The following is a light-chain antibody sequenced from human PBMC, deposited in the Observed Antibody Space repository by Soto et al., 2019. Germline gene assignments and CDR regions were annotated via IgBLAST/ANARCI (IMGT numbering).Light chain of an antibody. V-gene: IGKV1-5*01. CDR1: QSISAW. CDR2: DAS. J-gene: IGKJ1*01. Sequence: DIHITHSPSTPSANAGDRVTNTFRASQSISAWLAWYQQKPGKAPKLLIYDASNLESGVPSRFSGSGSGTEFTLTISNLQPDDFATYYCQQYENYWTFGQGTKVDIK. CDR3: QQYENYWT.